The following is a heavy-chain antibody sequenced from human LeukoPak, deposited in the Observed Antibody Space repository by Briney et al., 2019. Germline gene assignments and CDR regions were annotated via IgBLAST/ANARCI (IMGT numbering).Heavy chain of an antibody. CDR2: ISAYNGNT. CDR1: GYTFTSYG. Sequence: ASVKVSCKASGYTFTSYGISWVRQAPGHGREWMGWISAYNGNTNYAQKLQGRVTMTTDTSTSTAYMELRSLRSDDTAVYYCARDRGRYFDWFGFDYWGQGTLVTVSS. D-gene: IGHD3-9*01. J-gene: IGHJ4*02. V-gene: IGHV1-18*01. CDR3: ARDRGRYFDWFGFDY.